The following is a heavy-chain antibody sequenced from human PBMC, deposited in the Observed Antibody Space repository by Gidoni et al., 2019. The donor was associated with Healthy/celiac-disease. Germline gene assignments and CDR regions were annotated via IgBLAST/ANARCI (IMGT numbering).Heavy chain of an antibody. CDR1: GYTFTSYA. CDR2: INAGNGNT. V-gene: IGHV1-3*01. Sequence: QVQLVQSGAEVKKPGASVKLSCKASGYTFTSYAMHWVRQAPGQRLEWMGWINAGNGNTKYSQKFQGRVTITRDTSASTAYMELSSLTSEDTAVYYCASNRVHKGGRDYYYYYGMDVWGQGTTVTVSS. D-gene: IGHD3-16*01. J-gene: IGHJ6*02. CDR3: ASNRVHKGGRDYYYYYGMDV.